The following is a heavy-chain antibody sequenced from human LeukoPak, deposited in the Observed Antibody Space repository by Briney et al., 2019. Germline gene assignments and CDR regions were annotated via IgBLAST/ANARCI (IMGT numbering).Heavy chain of an antibody. Sequence: AGESLRISCQGSGYSFTSYWISWVRQLPGKGLEWMGRIDPSDSYTNYSPSFQGHVTISADKSISTAYLQWSSLKASDTAMYYCARHRDNGFADYFDYWGQGTLVTVSS. CDR3: ARHRDNGFADYFDY. CDR1: GYSFTSYW. D-gene: IGHD1-1*01. CDR2: IDPSDSYT. V-gene: IGHV5-10-1*01. J-gene: IGHJ4*02.